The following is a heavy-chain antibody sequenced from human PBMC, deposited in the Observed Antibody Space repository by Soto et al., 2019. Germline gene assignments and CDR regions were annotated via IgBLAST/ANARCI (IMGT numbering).Heavy chain of an antibody. CDR1: GFTFDNYV. V-gene: IGHV3-9*01. D-gene: IGHD1-7*01. CDR3: AKDFGYGTSLT. CDR2: ISWNSNNI. J-gene: IGHJ5*02. Sequence: EAQLVESGGGLVQPGRSLRLSCAASGFTFDNYVMHWVRQARGKGLEWVSGISWNSNNIAYADSVKGRFTISRDNAKNSLYLQMNSLRTEDTALYYCAKDFGYGTSLTLGQGTLVTVSS.